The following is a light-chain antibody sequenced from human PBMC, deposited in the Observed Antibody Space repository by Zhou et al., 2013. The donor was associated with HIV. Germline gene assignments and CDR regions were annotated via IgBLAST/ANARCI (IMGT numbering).Light chain of an antibody. Sequence: EVLLTQSPATLSLSPGERATLSCRASQSVSTYLAWYQQKPGQAPRLLIYDASNRATGIPARFSGSGSGTDFTLTISSLEPEDFAVYFCQQYGTSPWTFGQGTKVEIK. CDR2: DAS. V-gene: IGKV3-11*01. CDR3: QQYGTSPWT. CDR1: QSVSTY. J-gene: IGKJ1*01.